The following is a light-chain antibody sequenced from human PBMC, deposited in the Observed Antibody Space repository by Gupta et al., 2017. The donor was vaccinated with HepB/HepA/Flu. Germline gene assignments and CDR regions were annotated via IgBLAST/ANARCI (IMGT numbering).Light chain of an antibody. J-gene: IGLJ3*02. CDR3: SSYTSSGTLV. CDR1: SSDVGGYNY. V-gene: IGLV2-14*01. CDR2: DVN. Sequence: QSALTQPASVSGSPGQSITISCPGTSSDVGGYNYVSWYQQHPGKAPKLMIYDVNNRPSGVSARFSGSKSDNTASLTISGLQSDDEADYYCSSYTSSGTLVFGGGTKLTVL.